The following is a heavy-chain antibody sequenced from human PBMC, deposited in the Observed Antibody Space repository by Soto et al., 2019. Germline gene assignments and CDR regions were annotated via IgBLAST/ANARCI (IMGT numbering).Heavy chain of an antibody. CDR2: ISSDGSST. J-gene: IGHJ6*03. V-gene: IGHV3-74*01. Sequence: GGSLRLSCAASGFTFRSYWMHWVLQGPWKGLAWVARISSDGSSTSYADSVKGRFTISRDNAKNTLYLQMNSLRAEDTAVYYCALKQCSSGAYYYYYMDVWGKRNTVTVYS. CDR3: ALKQCSSGAYYYYYMDV. CDR1: GFTFRSYW. D-gene: IGHD6-25*01.